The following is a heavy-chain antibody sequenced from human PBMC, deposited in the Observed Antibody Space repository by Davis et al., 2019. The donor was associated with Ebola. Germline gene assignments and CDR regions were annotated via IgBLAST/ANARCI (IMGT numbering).Heavy chain of an antibody. J-gene: IGHJ4*02. D-gene: IGHD5-24*01. CDR3: ARRDGYNLYYFDY. CDR1: GGTFSSYA. CDR2: IIPILGIA. V-gene: IGHV1-69*04. Sequence: AASVKVSCKASGGTFSSYAISWVRQAPGQGLEWMGRIIPILGIANYAQKFQGRVTMTRDTSTSTIYMELSSLRSEDTAVYYCARRDGYNLYYFDYWGQGTLVTVSS.